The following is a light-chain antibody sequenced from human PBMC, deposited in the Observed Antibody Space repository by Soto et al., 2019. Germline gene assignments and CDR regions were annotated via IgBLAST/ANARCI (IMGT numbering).Light chain of an antibody. V-gene: IGLV2-23*01. J-gene: IGLJ1*01. Sequence: QSALTQPASVSGSPGQSITISGSGTSSDVGTYNLVSWYQQYPTKAPKLMIYEDSKRPSGVSDRFSGSKSGATASLTISGLQAEDEADYYCCSYGGSDTSYVFGTGTKVTVL. CDR1: SSDVGTYNL. CDR2: EDS. CDR3: CSYGGSDTSYV.